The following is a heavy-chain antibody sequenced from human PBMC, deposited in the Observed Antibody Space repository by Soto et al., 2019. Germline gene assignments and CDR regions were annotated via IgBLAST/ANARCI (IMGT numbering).Heavy chain of an antibody. CDR3: ARDYGSSGKAPWATNWFDP. V-gene: IGHV1-69*01. Sequence: QVQLVQSGAEVKKPGSSVKVSCKASGGTFSSYAISWVRQAPGQGLEWMGGIIPIFGTANYAQKFQGRVTITADESTSTAYMELSSLRSEDTAVYYCARDYGSSGKAPWATNWFDPWGQGTLVTVSS. CDR1: GGTFSSYA. D-gene: IGHD3-22*01. J-gene: IGHJ5*02. CDR2: IIPIFGTA.